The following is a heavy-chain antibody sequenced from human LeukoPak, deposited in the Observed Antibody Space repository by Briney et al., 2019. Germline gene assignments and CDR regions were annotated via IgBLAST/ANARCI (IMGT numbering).Heavy chain of an antibody. CDR2: IYYSGST. CDR3: ARSVARRFYYYGSGDDACDI. D-gene: IGHD3-10*01. J-gene: IGHJ3*02. CDR1: GGSICSYY. V-gene: IGHV4-59*01. Sequence: SETLSLTCTVSGGSICSYYWSWIRQPPGKGLEWIGYIYYSGSTNYNPSLKSRVTISVDTTKNQFSLKLSSVTAADTAAYYCARSVARRFYYYGSGDDACDIWGQGTMVTVSS.